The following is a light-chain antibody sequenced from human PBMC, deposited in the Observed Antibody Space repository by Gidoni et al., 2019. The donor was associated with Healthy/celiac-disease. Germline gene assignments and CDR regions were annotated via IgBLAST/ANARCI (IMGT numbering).Light chain of an antibody. J-gene: IGLJ2*01. CDR3: CSYAGSYTLV. Sequence: QSALTQPRSVSASPGPSVTISCTGTSRDVGGYNYVSWYQQHPGKAPKLMIYDVSKRPSGVPDRFSGSKSGNTASLTISGLQAEDEADYYCCSYAGSYTLVFGGGTKLTVL. CDR1: SRDVGGYNY. V-gene: IGLV2-11*01. CDR2: DVS.